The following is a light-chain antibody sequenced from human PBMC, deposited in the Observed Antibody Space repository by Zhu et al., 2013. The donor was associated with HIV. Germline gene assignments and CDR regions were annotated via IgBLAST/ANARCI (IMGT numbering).Light chain of an antibody. Sequence: IQLTQSPPSLSASVGDRVTITCRASQGIADYLAWYQQSPGAAPKVLIHGATTLQTGTPSRFSGSGSGTYFTLTISSLQPEDSGTYYCQQVKTYPITFGQGTRLDIK. V-gene: IGKV1-9*01. J-gene: IGKJ5*01. CDR2: GAT. CDR1: QGIADY. CDR3: QQVKTYPIT.